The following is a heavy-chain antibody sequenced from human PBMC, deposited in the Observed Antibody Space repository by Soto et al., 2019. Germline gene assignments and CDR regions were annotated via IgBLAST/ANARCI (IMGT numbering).Heavy chain of an antibody. CDR3: ARGFSPRGQLGHFDY. Sequence: SETLSLTCAVYGGSFSGYYWSWIRQPPGKGLEWIGEINHSGSTNYNPSLKSRVTISVDTSKNQFSLKLSSVTAADTAVYYCARGFSPRGQLGHFDYWGQGTMVTVYS. CDR2: INHSGST. D-gene: IGHD6-6*01. CDR1: GGSFSGYY. J-gene: IGHJ4*02. V-gene: IGHV4-34*01.